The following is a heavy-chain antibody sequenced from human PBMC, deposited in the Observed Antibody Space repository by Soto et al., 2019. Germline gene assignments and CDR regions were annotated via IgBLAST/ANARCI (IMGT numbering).Heavy chain of an antibody. Sequence: EVQLLESGGGLVQPGGSLRLSCAASGFTFSSYAMSWVRQAPGKGLEWVSAISGSGGSTYYADSVKGRFTISRDNSKNTPYLQLNSLVAEDTAVYYCATTAGTYYYCGMVVWGQGTTVTVSS. V-gene: IGHV3-23*01. D-gene: IGHD6-13*01. CDR1: GFTFSSYA. CDR3: ATTAGTYYYCGMVV. J-gene: IGHJ6*02. CDR2: ISGSGGST.